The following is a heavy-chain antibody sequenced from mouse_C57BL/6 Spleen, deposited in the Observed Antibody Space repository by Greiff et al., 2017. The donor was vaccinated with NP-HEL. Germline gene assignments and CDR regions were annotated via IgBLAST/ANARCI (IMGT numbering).Heavy chain of an antibody. CDR1: GFTFSNYW. Sequence: VQLQESGGGLVQPGGSMKLSCVASGFTFSNYWMNWVRQSPEKGLEWVAQIRLKSDNYATHYAESVKGRFTISRDDSKSSVYLQMHNLRAEDTGIYYCTGGSGPFAYWGQGTLVTVSA. D-gene: IGHD3-2*02. J-gene: IGHJ3*01. CDR2: IRLKSDNYAT. V-gene: IGHV6-3*01. CDR3: TGGSGPFAY.